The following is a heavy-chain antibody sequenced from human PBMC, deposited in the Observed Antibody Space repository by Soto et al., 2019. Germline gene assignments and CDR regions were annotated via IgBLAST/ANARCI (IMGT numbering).Heavy chain of an antibody. Sequence: ASVKVSCKASGYTFTSYGISWVRQAPGQGLEWMGWISAYNGNTNYAQKLQGRVTMTTDTSTSTAYMELRSLRSDDTAVYYCARDFYDYGGYYDAFDIWGQGTMVTVSS. CDR1: GYTFTSYG. J-gene: IGHJ3*02. CDR2: ISAYNGNT. CDR3: ARDFYDYGGYYDAFDI. D-gene: IGHD4-17*01. V-gene: IGHV1-18*01.